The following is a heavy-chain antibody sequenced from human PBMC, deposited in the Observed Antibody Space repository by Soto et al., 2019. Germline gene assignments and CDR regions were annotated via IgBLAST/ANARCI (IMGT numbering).Heavy chain of an antibody. D-gene: IGHD1-26*01. Sequence: GGSLRLSCAASGFTFSSYSMNWVRQAPGKGLEWVSSISSSSSYIYYADSVKGRFTISRDNAKNSLYLQMNSLRAEDTAVYYCARDRGYSGLTDARPYWGQGTLVTVSS. J-gene: IGHJ4*02. CDR3: ARDRGYSGLTDARPY. CDR1: GFTFSSYS. CDR2: ISSSSSYI. V-gene: IGHV3-21*01.